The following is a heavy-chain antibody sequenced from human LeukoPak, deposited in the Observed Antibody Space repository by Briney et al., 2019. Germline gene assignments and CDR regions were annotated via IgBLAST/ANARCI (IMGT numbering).Heavy chain of an antibody. V-gene: IGHV3-30*04. J-gene: IGHJ4*02. Sequence: GGSLRLSCEASGLSLSNYPMHWVRQAPGKGLEWVAVISYDGSNKYYADSVKGRFTISRDNSKNTLYLQMNSLRAEDTAVYYCAKAWGGIVVVPAAISDYWGQGTLVTVSS. CDR3: AKAWGGIVVVPAAISDY. D-gene: IGHD2-2*02. CDR2: ISYDGSNK. CDR1: GLSLSNYP.